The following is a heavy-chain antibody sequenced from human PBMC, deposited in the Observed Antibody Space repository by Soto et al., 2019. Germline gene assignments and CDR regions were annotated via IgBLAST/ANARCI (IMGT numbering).Heavy chain of an antibody. V-gene: IGHV3-49*03. Sequence: GGSLRLSCTASGFTFGDYAMSWFRQAPGKGLEWVGFIRSKAYGGTTEYAASVKGRFTISRDDSKSIAYLQMNSLKTEDTAVYYCTRAGRYYYGSGREWSYFDYWGQGTLVTVSS. CDR1: GFTFGDYA. CDR2: IRSKAYGGTT. CDR3: TRAGRYYYGSGREWSYFDY. D-gene: IGHD3-10*01. J-gene: IGHJ4*02.